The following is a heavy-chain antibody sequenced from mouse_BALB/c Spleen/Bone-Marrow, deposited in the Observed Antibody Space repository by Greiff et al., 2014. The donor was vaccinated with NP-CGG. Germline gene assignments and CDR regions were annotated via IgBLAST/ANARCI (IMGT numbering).Heavy chain of an antibody. V-gene: IGHV14-4*02. Sequence: VQLQQSGAELVRSGASVKLSCTASGFNIKDYYMHWVKQRPEQGLEWIGWIDPENGDTEYAPKFQGKATMTADTSSNTAYLQRSSLTSEDTAVYYCSYGNFARDYWGQGTSGTVSS. J-gene: IGHJ4*01. CDR1: GFNIKDYY. D-gene: IGHD2-1*01. CDR2: IDPENGDT. CDR3: SYGNFARDY.